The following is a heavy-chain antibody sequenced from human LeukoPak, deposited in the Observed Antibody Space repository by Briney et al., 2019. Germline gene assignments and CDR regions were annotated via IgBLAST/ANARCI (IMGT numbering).Heavy chain of an antibody. J-gene: IGHJ4*02. Sequence: GGSLTLSCAASGFTFRASAIHWVRQASGKGLEWVGRIRTKSNNFATTYGATLNGRVTISRDDSKNTASLHMSGLKTEDTATYFCASYDDAGNYYHNYWGRGTLVTVSS. CDR2: IRTKSNNFAT. V-gene: IGHV3-73*01. CDR1: GFTFRASA. D-gene: IGHD3-22*01. CDR3: ASYDDAGNYYHNY.